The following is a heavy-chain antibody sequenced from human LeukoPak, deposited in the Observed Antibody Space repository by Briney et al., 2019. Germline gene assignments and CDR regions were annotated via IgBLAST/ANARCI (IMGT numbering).Heavy chain of an antibody. CDR3: ARDGTGDYYFDY. CDR2: IYSGGST. D-gene: IGHD7-27*01. J-gene: IGHJ4*02. V-gene: IGHV3-66*01. CDR1: GFTVSSNY. Sequence: GGSLRLSCAASGFTVSSNYMSWVRQAPGKGLEWVSAIYSGGSTYYADSVKGRFTISRDNSKNTLYLQMNSLRAEDTAVYYCARDGTGDYYFDYWGQGTLVTVSS.